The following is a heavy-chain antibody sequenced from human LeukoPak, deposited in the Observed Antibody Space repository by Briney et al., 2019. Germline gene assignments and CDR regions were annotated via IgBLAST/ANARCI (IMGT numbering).Heavy chain of an antibody. CDR3: AKGSELYTVPTDY. V-gene: IGHV3-30*18. CDR2: ISYDGSNK. D-gene: IGHD4-17*01. J-gene: IGHJ4*02. Sequence: PGGSLRLSCAASGFTFSSYGMHWVRQAPGKGLEWVAVISYDGSNKYYADSVKGRFTISRDNSKNTLYLQMNSLRAEDTAVYYCAKGSELYTVPTDYWGQGTLVTVSS. CDR1: GFTFSSYG.